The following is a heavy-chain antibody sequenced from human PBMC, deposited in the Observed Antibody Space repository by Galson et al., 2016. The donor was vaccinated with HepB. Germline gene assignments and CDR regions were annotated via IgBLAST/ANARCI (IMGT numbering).Heavy chain of an antibody. Sequence: SLRLSCAGSGFTFSRSGLNWVRQAPGKGLQWVSYISSSVSTIYYADSVKGRFTISRDNSKNTLYLQMSSLGTEDTAVYYCARSLDYYYGMDAWGQGTTVTVSS. CDR2: ISSSVSTI. CDR1: GFTFSRSG. CDR3: ARSLDYYYGMDA. V-gene: IGHV3-48*01. J-gene: IGHJ6*02.